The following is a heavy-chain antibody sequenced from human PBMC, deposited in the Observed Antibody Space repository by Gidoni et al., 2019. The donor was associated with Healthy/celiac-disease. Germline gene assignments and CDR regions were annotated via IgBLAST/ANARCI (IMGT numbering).Heavy chain of an antibody. V-gene: IGHV3-23*01. CDR2: ISGSGGST. CDR1: GFTFSSYA. CDR3: AKVIAAAGMGGIYYFDY. D-gene: IGHD6-13*01. Sequence: AASGFTFSSYAMSWVRQAPGKGLEWVSAISGSGGSTYYADSVKGRFTISRDNSKNTLYLQMNSLRAEDTAVYYCAKVIAAAGMGGIYYFDYWGQGTLVTVSS. J-gene: IGHJ4*02.